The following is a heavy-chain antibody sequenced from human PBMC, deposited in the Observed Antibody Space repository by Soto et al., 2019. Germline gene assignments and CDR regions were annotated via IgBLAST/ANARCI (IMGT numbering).Heavy chain of an antibody. CDR2: IWYDGSNK. D-gene: IGHD3-22*01. Sequence: QVQLVESGGGVVQPGRSLRLSCAASGFTFSSYGMHWVRQAPGKGLEWVAVIWYDGSNKYYADSVKGRFTISRDNSKNTLYLQMNSLRAEDTAVYYCARDIYDSSGYSHHRYYYGMDVWGQGTTVTVSS. J-gene: IGHJ6*02. V-gene: IGHV3-33*01. CDR1: GFTFSSYG. CDR3: ARDIYDSSGYSHHRYYYGMDV.